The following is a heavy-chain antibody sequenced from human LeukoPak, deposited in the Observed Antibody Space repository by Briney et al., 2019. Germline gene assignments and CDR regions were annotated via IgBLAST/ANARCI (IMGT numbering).Heavy chain of an antibody. CDR1: GFTFSSYA. Sequence: GGSLRLSCAASGFTFSSYAISWVRQAAGKGLEWVSAISGSGGSTYYADSVKGRFTISRDNSKNTLYLQMNSLRAEDTAVYYCAKEHTTSYDYVWGSYRSHFDYWGQGTLVTVSS. CDR3: AKEHTTSYDYVWGSYRSHFDY. CDR2: ISGSGGST. J-gene: IGHJ4*02. V-gene: IGHV3-23*01. D-gene: IGHD3-16*02.